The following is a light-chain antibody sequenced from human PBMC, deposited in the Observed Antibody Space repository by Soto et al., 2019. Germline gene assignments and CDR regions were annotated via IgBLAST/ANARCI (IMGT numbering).Light chain of an antibody. CDR2: GAS. V-gene: IGKV3-15*01. Sequence: EIVMTQSQATLSVSPGERATLSCRASQSVSSNLAWYQQKPGQAPRLLIYGASTRATGIPARFSGSGSGTEFTLTISSLQAEDVAVYYCQQYYSTPLTFGGGTKV. J-gene: IGKJ4*01. CDR3: QQYYSTPLT. CDR1: QSVSSN.